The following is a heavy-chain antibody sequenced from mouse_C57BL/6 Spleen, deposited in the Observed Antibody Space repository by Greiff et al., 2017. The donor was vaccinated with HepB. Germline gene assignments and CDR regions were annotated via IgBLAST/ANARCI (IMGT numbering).Heavy chain of an antibody. CDR1: GYTFTSYW. CDR3: ARRIRGYYFDY. Sequence: VQLQQPGAELVMPGASVKLSCKASGYTFTSYWMHWVKQRPGQGLEWIGEIDPSDSYTNYNQKFKGKSTFTVDKYSSTAYMKLSSLSSEDSAVYYCARRIRGYYFDYWGQGTTLTVSS. D-gene: IGHD2-4*01. V-gene: IGHV1-69*01. CDR2: IDPSDSYT. J-gene: IGHJ2*01.